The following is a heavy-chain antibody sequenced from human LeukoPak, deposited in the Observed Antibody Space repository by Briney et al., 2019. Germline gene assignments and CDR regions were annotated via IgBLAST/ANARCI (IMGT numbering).Heavy chain of an antibody. CDR1: GFTFDDYA. V-gene: IGHV3-9*03. CDR3: AKAAYYYGSGSYYYFDY. J-gene: IGHJ4*02. D-gene: IGHD3-10*01. CDR2: ISWNSGSI. Sequence: GRSLRLSCAASGFTFDDYAMHWVRQAPGKGLEWVSGISWNSGSIGYADSVKGRFTISRDNAKNSLYLQMNSLRAEDMALYYCAKAAYYYGSGSYYYFDYWGQGTLVSGSS.